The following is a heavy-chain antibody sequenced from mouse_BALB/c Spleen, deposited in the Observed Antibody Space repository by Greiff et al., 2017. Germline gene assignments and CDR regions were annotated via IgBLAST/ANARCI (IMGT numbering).Heavy chain of an antibody. CDR3: ARWDTTVVEYYAMDY. Sequence: QVQLQQPGAELVKPGASVKMSCKASGYTFTSYNMHWVKQTPGQGLEWIGAIYPGNGDTSYNQKFKGKATLTADKSSSTAYMQLSSLTSEDSAVYYCARWDTTVVEYYAMDYWGQGTSVTVSS. CDR1: GYTFTSYN. J-gene: IGHJ4*01. CDR2: IYPGNGDT. V-gene: IGHV1-12*01. D-gene: IGHD1-1*01.